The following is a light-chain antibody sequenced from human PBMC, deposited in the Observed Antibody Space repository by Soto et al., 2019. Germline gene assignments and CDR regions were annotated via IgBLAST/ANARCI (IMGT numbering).Light chain of an antibody. Sequence: QSVLTQPASVSGSPGQSITISCTGTNDDVGGYNYVSWYQQHPGKAPKLMIYDVTSRPSGVSNRFSGSKSGNTASLTISGLQAEDEADYYCSSYTSSSPLVFGGGTKLTVL. V-gene: IGLV2-14*03. CDR3: SSYTSSSPLV. CDR1: NDDVGGYNY. CDR2: DVT. J-gene: IGLJ2*01.